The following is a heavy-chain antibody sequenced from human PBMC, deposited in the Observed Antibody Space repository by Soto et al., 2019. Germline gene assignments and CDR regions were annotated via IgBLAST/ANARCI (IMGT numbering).Heavy chain of an antibody. CDR1: GGTFSSYA. D-gene: IGHD4-4*01. J-gene: IGHJ6*02. CDR2: IIPIFGTA. Sequence: GASVKVSCKASGGTFSSYAISWVRQAPGQGLEWMGGIIPIFGTANYAQKFQGRVTITADKSTSTAYMELSSLRSEDTAVYYCARKEDSNYLYYYYGMDVWGQGTTVTVSS. V-gene: IGHV1-69*06. CDR3: ARKEDSNYLYYYYGMDV.